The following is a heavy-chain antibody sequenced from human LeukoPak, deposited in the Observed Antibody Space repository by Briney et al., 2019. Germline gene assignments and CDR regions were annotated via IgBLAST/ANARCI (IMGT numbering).Heavy chain of an antibody. CDR1: GFTFSSYA. CDR3: VIRNYFDY. CDR2: ISDRGGNT. V-gene: IGHV3-23*01. D-gene: IGHD3-3*01. J-gene: IGHJ4*02. Sequence: QPGGSLRLSCAASGFTFSSYAMSWVRQAPGKGLEWVSGISDRGGNTYYAGSVKGRFTISRDNSKKTLYLQMNNLVAEDTAVYDCVIRNYFDYWGQGTLGTVSS.